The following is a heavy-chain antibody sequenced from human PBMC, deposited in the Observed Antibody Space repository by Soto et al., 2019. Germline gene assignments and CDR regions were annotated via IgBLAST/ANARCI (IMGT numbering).Heavy chain of an antibody. V-gene: IGHV1-3*05. Sequence: QVQLVQSGAEEKKPGASVKVSCKASGYTFSSHAMHRVRQAPGQRLEWMGWINAGNGNTKYSQKFQGRVTITRDTSASTAYMELSSLRSEDTAVYHCARAWVVVTASDYWGQGTLVTVSS. CDR1: GYTFSSHA. J-gene: IGHJ4*02. CDR2: INAGNGNT. D-gene: IGHD2-21*02. CDR3: ARAWVVVTASDY.